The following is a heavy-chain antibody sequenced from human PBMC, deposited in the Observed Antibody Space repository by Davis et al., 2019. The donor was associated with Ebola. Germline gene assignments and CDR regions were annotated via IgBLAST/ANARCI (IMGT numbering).Heavy chain of an antibody. CDR3: VRGGSATAY. Sequence: PGGSLRLSCAASGFTFSSYWMTWVRQAPGKGLEWVANIKQDGSEKYYVDSVKGRFTISRDNAKSSLYLQMNSLRAEDTAVFYCVRGGSATAYWGQGTPVTVSS. D-gene: IGHD2-15*01. J-gene: IGHJ1*01. CDR1: GFTFSSYW. V-gene: IGHV3-7*03. CDR2: IKQDGSEK.